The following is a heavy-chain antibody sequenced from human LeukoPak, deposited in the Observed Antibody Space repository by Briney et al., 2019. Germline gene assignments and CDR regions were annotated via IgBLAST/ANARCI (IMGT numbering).Heavy chain of an antibody. CDR1: GDAIRSYY. V-gene: IGHV4-59*12. CDR3: ASPIPPYRGGFFNF. D-gene: IGHD3-10*01. J-gene: IGHJ4*02. CDR2: LSYSGSS. Sequence: SETLSLTCTVSGDAIRSYYWSWIRQPPGKGLEYIGYLSYSGSSNYNPSLKSRVTISGDTSKNQLSLNLTSVTAADTAVYYCASPIPPYRGGFFNFWGQGTLLIVSS.